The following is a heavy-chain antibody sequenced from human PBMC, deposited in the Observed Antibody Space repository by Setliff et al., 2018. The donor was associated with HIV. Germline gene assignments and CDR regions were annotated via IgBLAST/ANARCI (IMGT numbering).Heavy chain of an antibody. Sequence: SETLSLTCDVSGASFTAYYWTWIRQSPGKGLEWIAEVHHTGYLNYNPSLKSRVTISRDPSPKQFSLKMTSMTAADTAVYYCARLTTTYYYDSSAYYHPVWGQGTLVTVSS. V-gene: IGHV4-34*01. J-gene: IGHJ4*02. CDR1: GASFTAYY. D-gene: IGHD3-22*01. CDR2: VHHTGYL. CDR3: ARLTTTYYYDSSAYYHPV.